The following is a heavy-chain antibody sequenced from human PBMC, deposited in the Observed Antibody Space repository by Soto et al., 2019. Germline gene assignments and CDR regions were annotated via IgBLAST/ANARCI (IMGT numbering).Heavy chain of an antibody. Sequence: PGGSLRLSCAASGFTFSSYAMSWARQAPGKGLEWVSAISGSGGSTYYADSVKGRFTISRDNSKNTLYLQMNSLRAEDTAVYYCAKDRVVVVAAANDAFDIWGQGTMVTVSS. CDR1: GFTFSSYA. CDR2: ISGSGGST. D-gene: IGHD2-15*01. J-gene: IGHJ3*02. CDR3: AKDRVVVVAAANDAFDI. V-gene: IGHV3-23*01.